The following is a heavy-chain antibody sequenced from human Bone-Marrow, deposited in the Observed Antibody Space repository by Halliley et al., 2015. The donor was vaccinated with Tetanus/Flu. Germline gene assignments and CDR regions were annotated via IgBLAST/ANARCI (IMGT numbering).Heavy chain of an antibody. CDR2: INTYNHNT. Sequence: QMQLVQSGVEVKKPGASVKVSCKASGYTFTTYAINWVRQAPGQGLEWMGWINTYNHNTHFAQKLQGRVTMTTDTSTSTAYMELRSLRSDDTAVYYCARYVTWGYSDYWGQGTLVPVSS. V-gene: IGHV1-18*01. CDR1: GYTFTTYA. CDR3: ARYVTWGYSDY. D-gene: IGHD3-16*01. J-gene: IGHJ4*02.